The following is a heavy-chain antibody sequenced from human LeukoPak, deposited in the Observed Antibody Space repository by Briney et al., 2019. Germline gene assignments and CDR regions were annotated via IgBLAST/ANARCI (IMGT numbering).Heavy chain of an antibody. J-gene: IGHJ6*03. Sequence: GGSLRLSCAASGFTFSNAWMSWVRQAPGKGLEWVGRIKSKTDGGTTDYAAPVKGRFTISRDNGKNSLYLQMNSLKTEDTAFYYCARATVIDFYYYYIDVWGKGTTVTVSS. D-gene: IGHD4-17*01. CDR2: IKSKTDGGTT. V-gene: IGHV3-15*05. CDR3: ARATVIDFYYYYIDV. CDR1: GFTFSNAW.